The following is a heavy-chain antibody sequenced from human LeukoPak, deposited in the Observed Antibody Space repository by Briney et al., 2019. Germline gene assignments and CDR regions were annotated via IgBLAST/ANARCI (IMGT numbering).Heavy chain of an antibody. Sequence: PGGSLRLSCAASGFTFSSYSMNWVRQAPGKGLEWVSSISSSSSYIYYADSVKGRFTISRDNAKNSLYLQMNSLRAEDTAVYYCAREGRIAARRGFDYWGQGTLVTVCS. CDR2: ISSSSSYI. CDR3: AREGRIAARRGFDY. J-gene: IGHJ4*02. CDR1: GFTFSSYS. D-gene: IGHD6-6*01. V-gene: IGHV3-21*01.